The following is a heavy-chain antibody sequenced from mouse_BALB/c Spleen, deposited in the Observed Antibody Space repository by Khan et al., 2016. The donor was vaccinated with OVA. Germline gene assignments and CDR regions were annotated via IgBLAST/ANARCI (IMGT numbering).Heavy chain of an antibody. D-gene: IGHD2-14*01. V-gene: IGHV1-4*01. J-gene: IGHJ3*01. CDR3: VRDGAYHRSDGWVAY. CDR2: INPSNGYT. Sequence: VQLQQSGAELARPGASVKMSCKASGYTFTSYTIHWIKLRPGQGLEWIGFINPSNGYTNYNQKFKDKATLTADKSSTTVHMQLSSLTSDDSAVYICVRDGAYHRSDGWVAYWGQGTLVTVSA. CDR1: GYTFTSYT.